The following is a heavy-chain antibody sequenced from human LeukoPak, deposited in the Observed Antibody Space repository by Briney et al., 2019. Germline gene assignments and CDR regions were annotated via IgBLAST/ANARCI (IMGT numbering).Heavy chain of an antibody. D-gene: IGHD6-13*01. Sequence: TGGSLRLSCAASGFIFSGHDMRWVRQTAAKALEWLSSIAIAGDTFYLDSVKGRFTVSRENAKNSLYLQMNSLRAEDTAVYYCARARHLAGYRNSWYDYWGQGTLVTVSS. J-gene: IGHJ4*02. CDR3: ARARHLAGYRNSWYDY. CDR1: GFIFSGHD. CDR2: IAIAGDT. V-gene: IGHV3-13*01.